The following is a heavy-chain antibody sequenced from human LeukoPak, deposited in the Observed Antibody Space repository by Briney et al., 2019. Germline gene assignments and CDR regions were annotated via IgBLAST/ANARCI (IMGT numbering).Heavy chain of an antibody. J-gene: IGHJ6*02. CDR3: ARGTYYAMDV. V-gene: IGHV3-74*01. D-gene: IGHD2-8*01. Sequence: GGSLRLSCVASGFTFSSYWMHWVRHAPGKGLVWVSRINSDGSGTSYADSVKGRFTISTDNAKNTLHLQVNSLRAEDTAVYYCARGTYYAMDVWGQGTTVTVSS. CDR2: INSDGSGT. CDR1: GFTFSSYW.